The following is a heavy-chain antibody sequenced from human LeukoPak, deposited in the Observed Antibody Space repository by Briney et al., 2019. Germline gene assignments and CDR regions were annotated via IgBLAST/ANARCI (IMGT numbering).Heavy chain of an antibody. CDR1: GYTFTSYA. V-gene: IGHV1-3*01. Sequence: GASVKVSYKASGYTFTSYALHWVRQAPGQGLEWMGWINAGNGNTKYSQRFQGRITITRDTSASTAYMELSSLRSEDTAVYYCARSPWVKVAGNFDYWGQGTLVTVSS. CDR2: INAGNGNT. J-gene: IGHJ4*02. D-gene: IGHD6-19*01. CDR3: ARSPWVKVAGNFDY.